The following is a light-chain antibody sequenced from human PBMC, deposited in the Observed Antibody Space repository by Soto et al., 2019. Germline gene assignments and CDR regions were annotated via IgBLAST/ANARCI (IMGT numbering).Light chain of an antibody. CDR3: QQYNNWPPLT. Sequence: EIVMTQSPATLSVSPGERAPPSSTASQSVSSNVAWYQQKPGQAPRLLFYGASSRATGIPARFSDSGSGTEFTLTISSLQSEDFAVYYCQQYNNWPPLTFGGGTKVDIK. CDR2: GAS. CDR1: QSVSSN. V-gene: IGKV3-15*01. J-gene: IGKJ4*01.